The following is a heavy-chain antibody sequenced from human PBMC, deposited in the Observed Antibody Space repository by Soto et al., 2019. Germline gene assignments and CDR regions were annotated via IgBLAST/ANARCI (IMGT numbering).Heavy chain of an antibody. V-gene: IGHV1-3*01. CDR1: GYTFTLYT. CDR2: IHAGNGYT. CDR3: ARVQYSGHDLKLAFDL. J-gene: IGHJ3*01. Sequence: QVQLVQSGAQVKKPGASVKVSCKASGYTFTLYTIHWVRQAPGQRLEWMGWIHAGNGYTKYSQNFQGRVTITRDTSASTVYMEMSSLTSEDTGVFYCARVQYSGHDLKLAFDLWGQGTTVTVSS. D-gene: IGHD5-12*01.